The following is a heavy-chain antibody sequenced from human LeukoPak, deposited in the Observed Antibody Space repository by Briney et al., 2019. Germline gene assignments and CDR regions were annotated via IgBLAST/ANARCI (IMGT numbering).Heavy chain of an antibody. J-gene: IGHJ4*02. CDR1: GGTFSSYA. D-gene: IGHD3-10*01. Sequence: ASVKVSCKASGGTFSSYAISWVRQAPGQGLEWMGWIIPIFGTANYAQKFQGRVTITADESTSTAYMELSSLRSEDTAVYYCARHTMVRDPFDYWGQGTLVTVSS. CDR3: ARHTMVRDPFDY. CDR2: IIPIFGTA. V-gene: IGHV1-69*13.